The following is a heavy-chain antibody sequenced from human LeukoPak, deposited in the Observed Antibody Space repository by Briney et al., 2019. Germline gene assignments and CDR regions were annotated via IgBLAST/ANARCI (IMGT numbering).Heavy chain of an antibody. J-gene: IGHJ4*02. Sequence: WETLSLTCTVSGGSISSYDWSWVRQPPGKGLEWMGYIYYSGSTNYNPSLTSGGTISVDTSKNHFSLKLSSVTAADTAVYSCAREPAAGTVYDYWGQGTLVTVSS. CDR3: AREPAAGTVYDY. D-gene: IGHD6-13*01. V-gene: IGHV4-59*01. CDR2: IYYSGST. CDR1: GGSISSYD.